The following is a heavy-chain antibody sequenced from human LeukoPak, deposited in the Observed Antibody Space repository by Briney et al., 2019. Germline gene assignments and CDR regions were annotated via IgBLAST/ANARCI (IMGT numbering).Heavy chain of an antibody. Sequence: GGSLRLSRAASGFTVDSNYLSWVRQAPGKGLEWVSTIYTGGNTYYAASVKGRFTISRDFSKNTVFLHMNSLRAEDTAMYYCARGDDSGYYDYFDYWGQGALVTVSS. CDR3: ARGDDSGYYDYFDY. CDR1: GFTVDSNY. V-gene: IGHV3-53*01. D-gene: IGHD3-22*01. J-gene: IGHJ4*02. CDR2: IYTGGNT.